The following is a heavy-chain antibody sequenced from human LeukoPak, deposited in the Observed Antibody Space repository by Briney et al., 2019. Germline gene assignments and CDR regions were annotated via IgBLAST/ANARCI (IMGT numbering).Heavy chain of an antibody. CDR2: ISWNSGSI. J-gene: IGHJ3*02. Sequence: GGSLRLSCAASGFTFDDYAMHWVRQAPGKGLEWVSGISWNSGSIGYADSVKGRFTISRDNAKDSLYLQMNSLRAEDMALYYCAKAASTWIQHDAFYIWGQGTMVTVSS. CDR1: GFTFDDYA. D-gene: IGHD5-18*01. CDR3: AKAASTWIQHDAFYI. V-gene: IGHV3-9*03.